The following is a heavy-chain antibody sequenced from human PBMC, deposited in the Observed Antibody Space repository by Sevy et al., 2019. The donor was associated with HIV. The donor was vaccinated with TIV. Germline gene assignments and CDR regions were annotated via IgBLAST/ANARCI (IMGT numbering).Heavy chain of an antibody. CDR3: AKWMVVAAYLLPMGYFDL. CDR1: GFTFSTYG. J-gene: IGHJ2*01. CDR2: ISYDGSNK. Sequence: GGSLRLSCAASGFTFSTYGMHWVRQAPGKGLEWVAVISYDGSNKYYADSVKGRFTISRDNSKNTLYLQMNRLRAEDTAVYYCAKWMVVAAYLLPMGYFDLWGRGTLVTVSS. V-gene: IGHV3-30*18. D-gene: IGHD2-15*01.